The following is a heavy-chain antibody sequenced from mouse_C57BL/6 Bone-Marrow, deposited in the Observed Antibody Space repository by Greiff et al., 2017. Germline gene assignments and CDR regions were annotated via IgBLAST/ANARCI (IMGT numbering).Heavy chain of an antibody. CDR1: GYTFTSYW. CDR2: IYPGSGST. Sequence: QVQLKQPGAELVKPGASVKMSCKASGYTFTSYWITWVKQRPGQGLEWIGDIYPGSGSTNYNEKFKSKATLTVDTSSSTAYMQLSSLTSEDSAVYYCARFSYYLVKAYWGQGTLVTVSA. J-gene: IGHJ3*01. CDR3: ARFSYYLVKAY. V-gene: IGHV1-55*01. D-gene: IGHD2-10*01.